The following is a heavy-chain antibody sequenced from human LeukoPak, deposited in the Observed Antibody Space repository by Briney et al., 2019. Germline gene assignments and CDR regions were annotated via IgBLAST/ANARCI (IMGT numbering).Heavy chain of an antibody. CDR1: GGSISGSSYY. CDR2: IYYSGST. V-gene: IGHV4-39*01. Sequence: SETLSLTCTVSGGSISGSSYYWGWIRQPPGQGLEWIGSIYYSGSTYYNPSLKSRVTISVDTSKNQFSLKLSSVTAADTAVYYCARLTASFTTVTARNPTDYWGQGTLVTVSS. CDR3: ARLTASFTTVTARNPTDY. D-gene: IGHD4-17*01. J-gene: IGHJ4*02.